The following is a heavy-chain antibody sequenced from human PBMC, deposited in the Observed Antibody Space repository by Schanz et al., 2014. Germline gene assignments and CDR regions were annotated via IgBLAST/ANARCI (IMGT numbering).Heavy chain of an antibody. V-gene: IGHV3-23*01. D-gene: IGHD1-26*01. CDR1: GFSFTTYA. CDR3: ARDHTTESYYSAGPPIDY. CDR2: ISSGGGST. J-gene: IGHJ4*02. Sequence: EVQLLESGGGLVQPGGSLRLSCASSGFSFTTYAMSWVRQAPGKGLEWVSSISSGGGSTYYADSAKGRFTISRDNSKNTLYLQMKSLRAEDTAVYYCARDHTTESYYSAGPPIDYWGQGTLLTVSS.